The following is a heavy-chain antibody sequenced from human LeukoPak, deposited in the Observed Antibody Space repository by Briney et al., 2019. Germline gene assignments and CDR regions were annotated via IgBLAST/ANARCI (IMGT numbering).Heavy chain of an antibody. D-gene: IGHD2-2*01. J-gene: IGHJ6*02. Sequence: GGSLRLSCAASGFTFSDYYMSWIRQAPGKGLEWVSYISSSGSTIYYADSVKGRFTISRDNAKNSLYLQMNSLRAEDTAVYYCARGQLLVVPAAITKSGYGMDVWGQGTTVTVSS. CDR1: GFTFSDYY. CDR2: ISSSGSTI. CDR3: ARGQLLVVPAAITKSGYGMDV. V-gene: IGHV3-11*01.